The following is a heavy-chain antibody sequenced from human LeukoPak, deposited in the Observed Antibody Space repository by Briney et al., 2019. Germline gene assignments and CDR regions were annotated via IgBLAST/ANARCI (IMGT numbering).Heavy chain of an antibody. J-gene: IGHJ5*02. CDR1: GFTFSSYA. CDR2: ISGSGSST. D-gene: IGHD6-19*01. V-gene: IGHV3-23*01. CDR3: AKPSYNSGWFIVS. Sequence: PGGTLRLSCAASGFTFSSYAMNWVRQAPGKGLQWVSAISGSGSSTYYADSVQGRFTISRDNSKNTLYLHMNSLRAEDTAVYSCAKPSYNSGWFIVSWGQGTLVTVSS.